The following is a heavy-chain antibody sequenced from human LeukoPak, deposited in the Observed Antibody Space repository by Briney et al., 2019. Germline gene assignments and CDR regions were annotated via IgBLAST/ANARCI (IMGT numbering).Heavy chain of an antibody. V-gene: IGHV4-59*01. CDR2: IYYSGST. CDR3: ARSVVTLSGYFDL. D-gene: IGHD4-23*01. Sequence: PSETLSLTCTVSGGSISGYYYNWIRQPPGKGLEWIGYIYYSGSTHYNPSLKSPVTISLRTSTNQFSLTLSSVTTADTAVYDCARSVVTLSGYFDLWGRGTLVTVSS. J-gene: IGHJ2*01. CDR1: GGSISGYY.